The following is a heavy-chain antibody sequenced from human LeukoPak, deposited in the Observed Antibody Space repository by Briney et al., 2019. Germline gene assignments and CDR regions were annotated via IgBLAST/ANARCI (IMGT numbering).Heavy chain of an antibody. Sequence: SETLSLTCAVYGGSFRGYYWSWIRQPPGKGLEWIGEINHSGSTNYNPSLKSRVTISVDTSKNQFSLKLSSVTAADTAVYYCASNLAFGGDDCWGQGTLVTVSS. V-gene: IGHV4-34*01. CDR1: GGSFRGYY. D-gene: IGHD3-16*01. CDR2: INHSGST. J-gene: IGHJ4*02. CDR3: ASNLAFGGDDC.